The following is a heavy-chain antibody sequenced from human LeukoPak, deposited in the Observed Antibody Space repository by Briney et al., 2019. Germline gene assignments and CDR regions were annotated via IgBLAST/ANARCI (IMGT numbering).Heavy chain of an antibody. CDR2: IYYSGSS. V-gene: IGHV4-59*01. Sequence: TTSETLSLTCTVSGGSISGYHWSWIRQPPGKGLEWLGYIYYSGSSNYNPSLKSRVTISVDTSKNQFSLKLSSVTAADTAVYYCARVPRSYYYYYYMDVWGKGTTVTVSS. CDR3: ARVPRSYYYYYYMDV. J-gene: IGHJ6*03. CDR1: GGSISGYH.